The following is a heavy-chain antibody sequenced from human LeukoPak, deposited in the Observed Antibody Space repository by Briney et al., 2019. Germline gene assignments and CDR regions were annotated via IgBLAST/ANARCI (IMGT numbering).Heavy chain of an antibody. V-gene: IGHV4-39*01. D-gene: IGHD3-22*01. CDR2: IYYSGST. CDR1: GGSISSSSYY. CDR3: VRHFGSSYYYDSSGIDY. Sequence: SETLSLTCTVSGGSISSSSYYWGWIRQPPGKGLEWIGSIYYSGSTYYNPSLKSRVTISVDTSKNQFSLKLSSVTAADTAVYYCVRHFGSSYYYDSSGIDYWGQGTLVTVSS. J-gene: IGHJ4*02.